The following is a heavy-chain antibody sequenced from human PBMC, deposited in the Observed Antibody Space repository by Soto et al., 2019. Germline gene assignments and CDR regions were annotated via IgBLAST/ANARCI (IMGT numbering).Heavy chain of an antibody. J-gene: IGHJ4*02. CDR2: VYYTGST. D-gene: IGHD6-19*01. V-gene: IGHV4-59*01. CDR3: ARSVAVPGAHIDY. Sequence: QVQLQESCPGLVKPSETLSLTCSVSGGSISGSYWSWIRQSPRKGLEWLGYVYYTGSTNYSPSLRSRVSISVDTSKNEFSLRLSSVTAADTAVYFCARSVAVPGAHIDYWGQGTQVTVSS. CDR1: GGSISGSY.